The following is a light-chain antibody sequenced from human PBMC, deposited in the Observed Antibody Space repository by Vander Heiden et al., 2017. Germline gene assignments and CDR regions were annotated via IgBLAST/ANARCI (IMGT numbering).Light chain of an antibody. V-gene: IGKV3-15*01. CDR3: QQYSNWWT. J-gene: IGKJ1*01. Sequence: EIVMTQSPATLSVFLGEGVSLSCRASQSVSSHLSWYQQNPGQAPRLLIYEASTRAAGVPARFSGSASGTEFTLTISSLQSEDFAMYYCQQYSNWWTFGQGTKVEIK. CDR2: EAS. CDR1: QSVSSH.